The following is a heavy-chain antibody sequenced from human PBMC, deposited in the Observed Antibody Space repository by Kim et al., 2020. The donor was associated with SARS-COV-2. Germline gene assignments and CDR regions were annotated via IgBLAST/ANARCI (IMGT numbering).Heavy chain of an antibody. CDR1: GFTFRNYW. D-gene: IGHD6-19*01. V-gene: IGHV3-7*05. J-gene: IGHJ4*01. CDR3: ASDAGWHFDN. Sequence: GGSLRLSCAASGFTFRNYWMHWVRQAPGKGLEWVASIKDDGSEKRYVDSVRGRITISRDNAKNSLYLQMSSLRADDTAIYYCASDAGWHFDNWGQGTLVTVSS. CDR2: IKDDGSEK.